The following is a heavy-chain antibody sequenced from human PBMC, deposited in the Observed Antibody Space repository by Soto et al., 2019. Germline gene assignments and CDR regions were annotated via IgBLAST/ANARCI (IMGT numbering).Heavy chain of an antibody. V-gene: IGHV1-69*13. CDR1: GRAFSSYA. CDR3: ARAQGAVAEFDY. D-gene: IGHD6-19*01. J-gene: IGHJ4*02. Sequence: SGKGCFKAFGRAFSSYAVSLVPQAPGQGLEWIGGIIPVFGTANYAQKFQVRVTITAYESTSTAYMELSSLRSEDTAVYYCARAQGAVAEFDYWGQGTLVTVSS. CDR2: IIPVFGTA.